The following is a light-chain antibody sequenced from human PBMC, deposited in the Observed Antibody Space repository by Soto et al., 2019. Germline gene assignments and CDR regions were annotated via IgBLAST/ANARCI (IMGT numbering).Light chain of an antibody. CDR3: QHYSNWPPLYT. J-gene: IGKJ2*01. CDR2: DAS. Sequence: EIVMTQSPATLSVSPGERATLSCRASQSVSSYLAWYQQKPGLPPRLLIYDASTRATGIPDRFSGSGSGTDFTLTISSLQSADFAVSYCQHYSNWPPLYTFGRGTKLEIK. V-gene: IGKV3-15*01. CDR1: QSVSSY.